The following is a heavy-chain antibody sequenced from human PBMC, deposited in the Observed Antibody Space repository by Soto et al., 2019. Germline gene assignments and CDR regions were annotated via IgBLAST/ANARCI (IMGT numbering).Heavy chain of an antibody. CDR2: ISYDGSNK. J-gene: IGHJ4*02. CDR3: SYDTFGDKDF. V-gene: IGHV3-30-3*01. Sequence: GSLRLSCAASGFTFSSYAMHWVRQAPGKGLEWVAVISYDGSNKYYADSVKGRFTISRDNAKNTLYLQMNSLGVEDTALYYCSYDTFGDKDFWGQGTPVTVSS. D-gene: IGHD3-9*01. CDR1: GFTFSSYA.